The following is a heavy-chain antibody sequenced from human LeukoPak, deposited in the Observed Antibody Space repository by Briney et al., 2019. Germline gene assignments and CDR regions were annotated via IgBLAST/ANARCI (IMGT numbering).Heavy chain of an antibody. V-gene: IGHV1-8*03. CDR1: GYTFTSYD. CDR3: ARALLNNYGDY. Sequence: ASVKVSCKASGYTFTSYDINWVRQATGQGLEWMGWMNPNSGNTGYAQKFQGRVTITGNTSISTAYMELSSLRSEDTAVYYCARALLNNYGDYWGQGTLVTVSS. J-gene: IGHJ4*02. CDR2: MNPNSGNT.